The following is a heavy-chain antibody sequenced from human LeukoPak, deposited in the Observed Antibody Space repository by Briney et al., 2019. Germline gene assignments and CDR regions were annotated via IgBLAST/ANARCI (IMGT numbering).Heavy chain of an antibody. CDR3: AKGHTYGMI. D-gene: IGHD2-8*01. J-gene: IGHJ4*02. CDR2: ISDSGGRT. Sequence: GGSLRLSCAVSGITLSNYGVSWVRQAPGKGLEWVAGISDSGGRTNYADSVKGRFTISRDNAKDSLYLQMNSLEAEDTAVYYCAKGHTYGMIWGRGTLVSVSS. V-gene: IGHV3-23*01. CDR1: GITLSNYG.